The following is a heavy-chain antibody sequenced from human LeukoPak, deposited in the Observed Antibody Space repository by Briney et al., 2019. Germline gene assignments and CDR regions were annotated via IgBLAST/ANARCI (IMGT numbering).Heavy chain of an antibody. D-gene: IGHD2/OR15-2a*01. V-gene: IGHV4-59*01. CDR3: ARGFYYFDY. J-gene: IGHJ4*02. CDR2: IYYTGST. Sequence: SETLSLTCTVSGAYISSYYWSWLRQPPGKGLEWIGYIYYTGSTNYNPSLKSRVTISVDTSKNQFSMKLSSVTAADTAVYYCARGFYYFDYWGQGTRVTVSS. CDR1: GAYISSYY.